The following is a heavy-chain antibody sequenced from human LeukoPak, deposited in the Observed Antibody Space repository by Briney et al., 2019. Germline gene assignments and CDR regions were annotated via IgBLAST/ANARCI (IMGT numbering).Heavy chain of an antibody. CDR2: IIPIFGIA. CDR3: EKAIAARPGNWFDP. Sequence: GASVKVSCTASGGTFSSYAISWVRQAPGQGLEWMGRIIPIFGIANYAQKFQGRVTITADKSTSTAYMELSSLRSEDTAVYCCEKAIAARPGNWFDPWGRGTLVPVSS. CDR1: GGTFSSYA. D-gene: IGHD6-6*01. V-gene: IGHV1-69*04. J-gene: IGHJ5*02.